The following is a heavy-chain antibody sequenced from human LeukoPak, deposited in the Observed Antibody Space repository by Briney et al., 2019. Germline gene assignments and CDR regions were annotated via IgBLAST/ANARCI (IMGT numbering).Heavy chain of an antibody. CDR3: ARDRVETAMGPQFRTYYYYGMDV. CDR2: IYGGGTT. J-gene: IGHJ6*02. D-gene: IGHD5-18*01. CDR1: GFTVSSNY. Sequence: GGSLRLSCAASGFTVSSNYMTWVRQAPGKGLEWVSVIYGGGTTYYADSVKGKFTTSRDNSKNTLYLQMNSLRVEDTAVYYCARDRVETAMGPQFRTYYYYGMDVRGQGTTVTVSS. V-gene: IGHV3-66*01.